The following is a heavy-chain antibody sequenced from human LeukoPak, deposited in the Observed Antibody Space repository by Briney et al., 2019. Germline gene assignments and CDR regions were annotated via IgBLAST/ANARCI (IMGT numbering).Heavy chain of an antibody. CDR3: ARHGGSGSYEGYFDH. Sequence: SETLSLTCTVSGGSISRYYWSWIRQPPGRGLEWIGYIYYSGSTNYNPSVKSRGTISLDTSKNQFSLKLTSVTAADTALYYCARHGGSGSYEGYFDHWGQGTLVTVSS. V-gene: IGHV4-59*08. J-gene: IGHJ4*02. CDR2: IYYSGST. D-gene: IGHD1-26*01. CDR1: GGSISRYY.